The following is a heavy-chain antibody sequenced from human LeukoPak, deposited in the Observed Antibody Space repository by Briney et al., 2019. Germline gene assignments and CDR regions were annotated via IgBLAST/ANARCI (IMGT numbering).Heavy chain of an antibody. J-gene: IGHJ5*02. CDR2: FSHTGSP. V-gene: IGHV4-34*01. Sequence: PSETLSLTCAISGASFSGYSWTWIRQPPGKGLEWIGEFSHTGSPIYNPSLKSRVNISIDTSKNQFSLKLSSVTAADTAVYYCARGPVWYSSSSRFDPWGQGTLVTVSS. CDR3: ARGPVWYSSSSRFDP. CDR1: GASFSGYS. D-gene: IGHD6-6*01.